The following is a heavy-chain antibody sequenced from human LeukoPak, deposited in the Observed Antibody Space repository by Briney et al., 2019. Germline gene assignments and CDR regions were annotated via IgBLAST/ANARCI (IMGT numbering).Heavy chain of an antibody. J-gene: IGHJ4*02. CDR2: ISSSSSYI. Sequence: GGSLRLSCAASGFTFSSYSMNWVRQAPGKGLEWVSSISSSSSYIYYADSVKGRFTISRDNAKNSLYLQMNSLRAEDTAVYYCNRQLVGATVFDYWGQGTLVTVSS. CDR3: NRQLVGATVFDY. D-gene: IGHD1-26*01. CDR1: GFTFSSYS. V-gene: IGHV3-21*01.